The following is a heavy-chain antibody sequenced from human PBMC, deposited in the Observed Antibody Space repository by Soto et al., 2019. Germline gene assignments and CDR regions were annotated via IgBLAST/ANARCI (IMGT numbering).Heavy chain of an antibody. CDR1: GGSIRNNYVY. Sequence: SETLSLTCAVSGGSIRNNYVYWGWIRQPPGKGLEWIGSIYYGGSTYYNPSLKSRVTISVDTSKNQFSLKLTSVTAADTAVYFCARDGDHDVVPFDPWGPGTLVTVS. V-gene: IGHV4-39*07. CDR3: ARDGDHDVVPFDP. J-gene: IGHJ5*02. D-gene: IGHD2-15*01. CDR2: IYYGGST.